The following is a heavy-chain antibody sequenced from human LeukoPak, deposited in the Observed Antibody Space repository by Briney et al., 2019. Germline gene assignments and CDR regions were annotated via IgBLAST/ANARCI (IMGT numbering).Heavy chain of an antibody. D-gene: IGHD3-10*01. V-gene: IGHV1-46*01. Sequence: ASVKVSCKASGHTFTSYYMHWVRQAPGQGLEWMGIINPSGGSTSYAQKFQGRVTMTRDTSTSTVYMELSSLRSEDTAVYYCARDVHAITMVRGVTPDPWGQGTLVTVSS. CDR2: INPSGGST. CDR3: ARDVHAITMVRGVTPDP. J-gene: IGHJ5*02. CDR1: GHTFTSYY.